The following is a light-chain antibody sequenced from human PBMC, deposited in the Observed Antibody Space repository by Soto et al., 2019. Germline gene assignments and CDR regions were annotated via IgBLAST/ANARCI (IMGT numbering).Light chain of an antibody. J-gene: IGKJ4*01. Sequence: EIVLTQSPATLSLSPGERATLSCRASQSVSNSLAWYQQKVAQAPRLLIYDASNRATGIPARFSGSGSGTDFTRTISSLEPDDFAVYYCHQRSNWPLTFGGGTKVEIK. CDR3: HQRSNWPLT. CDR1: QSVSNS. V-gene: IGKV3-11*01. CDR2: DAS.